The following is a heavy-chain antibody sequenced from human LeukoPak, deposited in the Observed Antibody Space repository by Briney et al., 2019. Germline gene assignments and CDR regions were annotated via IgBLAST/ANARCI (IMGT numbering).Heavy chain of an antibody. D-gene: IGHD3-22*01. CDR1: GFTFSSYA. CDR3: ARVYYYYDSSGSHRWFDP. V-gene: IGHV3-30-3*01. CDR2: ISYDGSNK. Sequence: PGGSLRLSCAASGFTFSSYAMHWVRQAPGKGLEWVAVISYDGSNKYYADSVKGRFTISRDNSKNTLYLQMNSLRSDDTAVYYCARVYYYYDSSGSHRWFDPWGQGTLVTVSS. J-gene: IGHJ5*02.